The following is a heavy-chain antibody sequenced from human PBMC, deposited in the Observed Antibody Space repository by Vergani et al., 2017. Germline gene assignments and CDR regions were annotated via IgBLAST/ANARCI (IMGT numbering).Heavy chain of an antibody. CDR2: ISWNSGSI. CDR3: ARVPAARPPPAYYFDY. J-gene: IGHJ4*02. D-gene: IGHD6-6*01. Sequence: VQLVESGGGVVQPGRSLRLSCAASGFTFSSYAMHWVRQAPGKGLEWVSGISWNSGSIGYADSVKGRFTISRDNAKNSLYLQMNSLRAEDTAVYYCARVPAARPPPAYYFDYWGQGTLVTVSS. CDR1: GFTFSSYA. V-gene: IGHV3-9*01.